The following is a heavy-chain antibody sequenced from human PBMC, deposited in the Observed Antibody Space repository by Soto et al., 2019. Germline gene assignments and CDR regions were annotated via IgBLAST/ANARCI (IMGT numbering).Heavy chain of an antibody. J-gene: IGHJ6*04. Sequence: ASVKVSCKASGGTFSSYAISWVRQAPGQGLEWMGGIIPIFGTANYAQKFQGRVTITADESTSTAYMELSSLRSEDTAVYYCARAGYYGSGSLLDYGMDVWGKGTTVTVSS. CDR1: GGTFSSYA. D-gene: IGHD3-10*01. CDR3: ARAGYYGSGSLLDYGMDV. CDR2: IIPIFGTA. V-gene: IGHV1-69*13.